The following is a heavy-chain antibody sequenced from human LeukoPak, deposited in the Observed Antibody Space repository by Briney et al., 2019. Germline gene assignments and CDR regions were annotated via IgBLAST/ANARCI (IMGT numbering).Heavy chain of an antibody. D-gene: IGHD1-26*01. CDR1: GYTLTELS. V-gene: IGHV1-24*01. J-gene: IGHJ6*02. Sequence: ASVKVSCKVSGYTLTELSMHWVRQAPGKGLEWMGGFDPEDGETIYAQKFQGRVTMTEDTSTDTAYMELSSLRSDDTAVYYCASWPVGATTGSYYYYGMDVWGQGTTVTVSS. CDR2: FDPEDGET. CDR3: ASWPVGATTGSYYYYGMDV.